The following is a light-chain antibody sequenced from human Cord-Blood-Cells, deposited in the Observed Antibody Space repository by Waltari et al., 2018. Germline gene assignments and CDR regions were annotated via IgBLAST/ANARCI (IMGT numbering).Light chain of an antibody. V-gene: IGKV3-11*01. J-gene: IGKJ1*01. CDR2: DAS. CDR1: QSVSSY. CDR3: QQRRNWPPWT. Sequence: EIVLPQSPATCPWSPGARATPPCRPSQSVSSYLALYQQKPGQEPRLLTHDASNRATGIPARFSGSGSGTDFTLTISSLEPEDFAVYYCQQRRNWPPWTFGQGTKVEIK.